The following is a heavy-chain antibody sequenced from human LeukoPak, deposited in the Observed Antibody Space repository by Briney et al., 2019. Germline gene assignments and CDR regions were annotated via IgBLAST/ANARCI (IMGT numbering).Heavy chain of an antibody. Sequence: GGSLRLSCAASGSTFSSYAMSWVRQAPGKGLEWVSAISGSGGSTYYADSVKGRFTISRDNSKNTLYLQMNSLRAEDTAVYYCARGVTSPLDAFDIWGQGTMVTVSS. V-gene: IGHV3-23*01. D-gene: IGHD3-10*01. CDR2: ISGSGGST. CDR3: ARGVTSPLDAFDI. J-gene: IGHJ3*02. CDR1: GSTFSSYA.